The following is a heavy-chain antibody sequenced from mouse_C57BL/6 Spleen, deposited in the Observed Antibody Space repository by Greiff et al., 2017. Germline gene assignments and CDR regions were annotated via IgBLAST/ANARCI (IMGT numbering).Heavy chain of an antibody. Sequence: EVKLMESGPGLVKPSQSLSLTCSVTGYSITSGYYWNWIRQFPGNKLEWMGYISYDGSNNYNPSLKNRISITRDTSKNQFFLKLNSVTTEDTATYYCARDGYSTVFDYWGQGTTLTVSS. J-gene: IGHJ2*01. CDR1: GYSITSGYY. CDR2: ISYDGSN. D-gene: IGHD2-5*01. V-gene: IGHV3-6*01. CDR3: ARDGYSTVFDY.